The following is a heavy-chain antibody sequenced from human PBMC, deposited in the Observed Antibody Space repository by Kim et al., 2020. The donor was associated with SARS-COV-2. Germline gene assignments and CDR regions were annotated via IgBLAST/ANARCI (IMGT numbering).Heavy chain of an antibody. CDR3: TRAPILTGYFQYYFDL. J-gene: IGHJ4*02. V-gene: IGHV4-39*01. D-gene: IGHD3-9*01. CDR2: IHDSGTT. Sequence: SETLSLTCSVSGGSITSGDYYWAWIRQPPGRELEWIGSIHDSGTTYYNASLQSRVILSVDTSTNQFALKFRSVTSTDTAVYFCTRAPILTGYFQYYFDLWGQGTLVSVSS. CDR1: GGSITSGDYY.